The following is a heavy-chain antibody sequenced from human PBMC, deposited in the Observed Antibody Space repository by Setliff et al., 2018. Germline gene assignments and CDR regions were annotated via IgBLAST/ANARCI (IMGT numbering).Heavy chain of an antibody. CDR3: ATEGAYYDSHSHMDV. CDR2: INPNTGAA. D-gene: IGHD3-16*01. Sequence: ASVKVSCKAFGYPFTGYYYNHWVRQAPGQGPEWMGWINPNTGAAKYAQQFQGRVTMTRDMSLRTVYLDLSGLTSDDTAVYYCATEGAYYDSHSHMDVWGKGTTVTVSS. J-gene: IGHJ6*03. CDR1: GYPFTGYY. V-gene: IGHV1-2*02.